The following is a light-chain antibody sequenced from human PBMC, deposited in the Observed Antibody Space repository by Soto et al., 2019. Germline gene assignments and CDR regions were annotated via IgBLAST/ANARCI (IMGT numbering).Light chain of an antibody. Sequence: EIVMTQSPATLSVSPGERATLSCRASQSVSSNLAWYQRKPGQAPRLLIYDASTRATGIPARFSGSGSGTEFTLTISSLQSEDFAVYYCQQYNNWPRTFGQGTKLEIK. J-gene: IGKJ2*01. CDR1: QSVSSN. CDR2: DAS. V-gene: IGKV3-15*01. CDR3: QQYNNWPRT.